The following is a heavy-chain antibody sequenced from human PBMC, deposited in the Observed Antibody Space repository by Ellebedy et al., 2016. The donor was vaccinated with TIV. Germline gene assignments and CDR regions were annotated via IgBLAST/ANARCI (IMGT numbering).Heavy chain of an antibody. CDR1: GYSFTSYW. CDR3: ASTYSSSGVGYYYYGMDV. V-gene: IGHV5-10-1*01. J-gene: IGHJ6*02. CDR2: IDPSDSYT. D-gene: IGHD6-6*01. Sequence: GESLKISCKGSGYSFTSYWISWVRQMPGKGLEWMGRIDPSDSYTNYSPSFQGHVTISADKSISTAYLQWSSLKASDTAMYYCASTYSSSGVGYYYYGMDVWGQGTTVTVSS.